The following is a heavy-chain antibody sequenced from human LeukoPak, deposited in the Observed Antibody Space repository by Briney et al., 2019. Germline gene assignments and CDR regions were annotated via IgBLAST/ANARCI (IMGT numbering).Heavy chain of an antibody. Sequence: GGSLRLSCAVSGFTVSSNYMSWVRQAPGKGLEWVSLIYSGGNTYYADSVKGRFTISRDNSKNTVYLQMNSLRVEDTAVYYCARVGYTGTWYSSPPFDYWGQGTLVTVSS. CDR1: GFTVSSNY. CDR2: IYSGGNT. J-gene: IGHJ4*02. D-gene: IGHD6-13*01. CDR3: ARVGYTGTWYSSPPFDY. V-gene: IGHV3-66*01.